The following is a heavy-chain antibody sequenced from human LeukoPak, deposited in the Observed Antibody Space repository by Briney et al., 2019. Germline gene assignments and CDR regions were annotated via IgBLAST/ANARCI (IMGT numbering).Heavy chain of an antibody. J-gene: IGHJ4*02. CDR2: ISSSASA. V-gene: IGHV3-48*04. CDR1: GFTFTTYT. Sequence: GGSLRLSCAASGFTFTTYTMNWVRQAPGKGLEWLSYISSSASAIAHSVRGRFTISRDDAKTSLYLQMNSLRAEDTAVYYCARDWNWGFDYWGQGILVTVSS. CDR3: ARDWNWGFDY. D-gene: IGHD7-27*01.